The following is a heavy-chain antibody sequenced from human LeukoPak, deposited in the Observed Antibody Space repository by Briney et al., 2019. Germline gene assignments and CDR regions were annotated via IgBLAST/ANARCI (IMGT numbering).Heavy chain of an antibody. CDR2: IYYSGST. V-gene: IGHV4-39*01. Sequence: PSETPSLTCTVSGGSISSSSYYWGWIRQPPGKGLEWIGSIYYSGSTYYSPSLKSRVTISVDTSKNQFSLKLSSVTATDTAVYYCARQEGSSGWYVGGDFDYWGQGTLVTVSS. J-gene: IGHJ4*02. CDR3: ARQEGSSGWYVGGDFDY. D-gene: IGHD6-19*01. CDR1: GGSISSSSYY.